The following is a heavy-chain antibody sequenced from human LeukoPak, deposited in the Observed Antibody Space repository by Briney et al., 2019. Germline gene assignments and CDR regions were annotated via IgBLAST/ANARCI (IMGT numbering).Heavy chain of an antibody. J-gene: IGHJ4*02. CDR3: ARDYYDSSGYYYGYFDY. D-gene: IGHD3-22*01. CDR2: INPNSGGT. V-gene: IGHV1-2*06. Sequence: ASVKVSCKASGYTFTGYYMHWERQAPGQGLEWMGRINPNSGGTNYAQKFQGRVTMTRDTSISTAYMELSRLRSDDTAVYYCARDYYDSSGYYYGYFDYWGQGTLVTVSS. CDR1: GYTFTGYY.